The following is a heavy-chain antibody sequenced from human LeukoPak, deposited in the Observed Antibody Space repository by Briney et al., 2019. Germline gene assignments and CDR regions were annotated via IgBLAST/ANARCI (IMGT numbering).Heavy chain of an antibody. D-gene: IGHD3-16*02. CDR3: ARDYL. CDR2: IYYSGST. J-gene: IGHJ4*02. CDR1: AGSISSSSYY. V-gene: IGHV4-39*07. Sequence: SETLALTCTVSAGSISSSSYYWGWIRQPPRKGLEWIVSIYYSGSTYYNPSLKSRVTISVDTSKNQFSLKLSSVTAADTAVYYCARDYLWGQGTLVTVSS.